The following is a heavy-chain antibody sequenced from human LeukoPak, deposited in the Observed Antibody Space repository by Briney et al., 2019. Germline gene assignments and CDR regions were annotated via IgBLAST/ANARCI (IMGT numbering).Heavy chain of an antibody. V-gene: IGHV3-23*01. Sequence: PGGSLRLSCAASGFTFSSYAMSWVRQTPGKGLEWVSAISGSGGSTYYADSVKGRFTISRDNSKNTLFLQMNSLRAEDTAVYYCARDRDDSSGYYSEPIDYWGQGTLVTVSS. J-gene: IGHJ4*02. CDR2: ISGSGGST. D-gene: IGHD3-22*01. CDR1: GFTFSSYA. CDR3: ARDRDDSSGYYSEPIDY.